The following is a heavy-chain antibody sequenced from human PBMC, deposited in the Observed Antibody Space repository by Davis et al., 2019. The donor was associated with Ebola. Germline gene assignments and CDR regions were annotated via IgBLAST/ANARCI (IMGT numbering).Heavy chain of an antibody. CDR2: ISSSSSTI. V-gene: IGHV3-48*04. CDR3: ARGGMVTATQFDY. D-gene: IGHD2-21*02. Sequence: GESLKISCAASGFTFSSYSMNWVRQAPGKGLEWVSYISSSSSTIYYADSVKGRFTISRDNAKNSLYLQMNSLRAEDTAVYYCARGGMVTATQFDYWGQGTLVTVSS. CDR1: GFTFSSYS. J-gene: IGHJ4*02.